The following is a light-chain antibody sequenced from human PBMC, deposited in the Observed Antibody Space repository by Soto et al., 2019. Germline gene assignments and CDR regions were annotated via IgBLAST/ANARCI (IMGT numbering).Light chain of an antibody. CDR3: SSFAGTNSFV. V-gene: IGLV1-40*01. CDR2: GNI. CDR1: SSNIGAGYD. Sequence: QSVLTQPPSVSGAPGQRVTISCTGSSSNIGAGYDVHWYQQRPGTAPKLLIFGNINRPSGVPDRFSGSKSGTSASLAITGLQAEDEGDYYCSSFAGTNSFVFGTGTKVTVL. J-gene: IGLJ1*01.